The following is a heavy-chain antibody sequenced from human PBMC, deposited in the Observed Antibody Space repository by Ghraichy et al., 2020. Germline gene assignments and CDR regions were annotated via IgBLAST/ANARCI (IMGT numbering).Heavy chain of an antibody. D-gene: IGHD5-18*01. CDR2: IRQDGSEK. CDR1: GFTFSDYW. Sequence: GGSLRLSCAASGFTFSDYWMTWVRQAPGKGLEWVANIRQDGSEKYYVDSVKGRFTISRDNAKNSLYLQMNSLRAEDTAVYYCTRDSGYFMFDYWGQGTLVPVSS. V-gene: IGHV3-7*03. CDR3: TRDSGYFMFDY. J-gene: IGHJ4*02.